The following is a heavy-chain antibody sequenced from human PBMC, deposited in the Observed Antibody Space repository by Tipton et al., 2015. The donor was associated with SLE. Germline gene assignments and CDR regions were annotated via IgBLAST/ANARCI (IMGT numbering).Heavy chain of an antibody. CDR3: ARDEGNYYDNSGYYSHQNAFDF. V-gene: IGHV3-30*04. CDR2: ISFDGSNK. J-gene: IGHJ3*01. Sequence: SLRLSCAASGFAFSSHAMHWVRQAPGKGLEWVAIISFDGSNKYYADSVKGQLTISRDNTKNTLYLQMNSLRAEDTAVYYCARDEGNYYDNSGYYSHQNAFDFWGQGTMVTVSS. CDR1: GFAFSSHA. D-gene: IGHD3-22*01.